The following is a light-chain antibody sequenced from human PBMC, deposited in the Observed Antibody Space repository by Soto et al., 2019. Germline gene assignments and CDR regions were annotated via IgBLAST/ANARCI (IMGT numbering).Light chain of an antibody. V-gene: IGKV3-15*01. CDR3: LHHGSSLWT. CDR1: QNIGTS. J-gene: IGKJ1*01. Sequence: MTQSPSALSASVGDRVTLTCRASQNIGTSLAWYQQKPGQAPRLLIYGASTWATGIPASFSGSGSGAEFTLTISRLEPEDFAMYYCLHHGSSLWTFGQGTKVDNK. CDR2: GAS.